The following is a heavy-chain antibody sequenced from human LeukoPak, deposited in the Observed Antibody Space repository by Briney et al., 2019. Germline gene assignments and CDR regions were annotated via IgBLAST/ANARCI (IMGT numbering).Heavy chain of an antibody. Sequence: PSETLSLTCTVSGGSISSYYWSWIRQPPGKGLEWIGYIYYSGSTNYNPSLKSRVTISVDTSKNQFSLKLSSVTAADTAVYYCARDGETYYYDGSTYYLRRAEYFQHWGQGTLVTVSS. J-gene: IGHJ1*01. CDR3: ARDGETYYYDGSTYYLRRAEYFQH. CDR1: GGSISSYY. D-gene: IGHD3-22*01. CDR2: IYYSGST. V-gene: IGHV4-59*12.